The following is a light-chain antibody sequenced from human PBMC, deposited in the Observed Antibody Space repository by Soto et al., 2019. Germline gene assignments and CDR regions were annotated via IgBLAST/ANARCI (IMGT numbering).Light chain of an antibody. J-gene: IGKJ2*01. CDR3: QQYENWPYT. Sequence: EIVMTQSPATLSVSPGERATLSCRASQSFRSNLAWYQQKPGQAPRLLIYGASIRAPGIPARFSGGGSGTEFTLTITSLQSEDFAVYYCQQYENWPYTFGQGTKVDIK. CDR1: QSFRSN. V-gene: IGKV3-15*01. CDR2: GAS.